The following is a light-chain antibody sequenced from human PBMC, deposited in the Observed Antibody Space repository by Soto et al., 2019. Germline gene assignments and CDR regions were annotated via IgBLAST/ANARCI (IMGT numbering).Light chain of an antibody. Sequence: QSVLTQTPSSSGSPGQSVTISCTGASSDVAAYNYVSWYQQHPGKAPKLMIYDVSKRPSGVPDRFSGSKSGNTASLTVSGLQAEDEADYYCSSYAGSSNYVFGTGTKVTVL. CDR1: SSDVAAYNY. CDR2: DVS. CDR3: SSYAGSSNYV. V-gene: IGLV2-8*01. J-gene: IGLJ1*01.